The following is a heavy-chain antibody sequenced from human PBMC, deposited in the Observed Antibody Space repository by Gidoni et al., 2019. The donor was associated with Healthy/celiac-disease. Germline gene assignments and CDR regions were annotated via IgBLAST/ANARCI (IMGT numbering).Heavy chain of an antibody. Sequence: QVQLQESGPGLVKPSETLSLTFPVSGGSISSYYWSWIRQPPGKGLGWIGYIYYSGSTNYNPSLKSRVTISVDTSKNQFSLKLSSVTAADTAVYYCARVVAAAEEFDYWGQGTLVTVSS. CDR1: GGSISSYY. CDR2: IYYSGST. V-gene: IGHV4-59*01. D-gene: IGHD6-13*01. CDR3: ARVVAAAEEFDY. J-gene: IGHJ4*02.